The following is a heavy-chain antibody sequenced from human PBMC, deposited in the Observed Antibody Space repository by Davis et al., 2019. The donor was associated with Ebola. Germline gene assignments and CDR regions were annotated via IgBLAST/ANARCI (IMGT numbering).Heavy chain of an antibody. D-gene: IGHD2-8*01. V-gene: IGHV3-7*03. J-gene: IGHJ6*04. CDR2: IQQDGSEK. Sequence: GESLKISCVASGFTFPVYWMSWVRQAPGKGLEWVANIQQDGSEKYYVDSVKGRFIISRDNAKKSLYLEMNGLRVEDTAVYYCARIDIVLMVYVGMDVWGKGTTVTVSS. CDR1: GFTFPVYW. CDR3: ARIDIVLMVYVGMDV.